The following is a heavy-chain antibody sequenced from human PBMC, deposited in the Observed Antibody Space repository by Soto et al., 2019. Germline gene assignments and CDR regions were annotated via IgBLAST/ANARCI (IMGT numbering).Heavy chain of an antibody. CDR3: ARVASDYINSVDH. CDR1: GFTFNAYA. D-gene: IGHD4-4*01. CDR2: IGGSGGNR. V-gene: IGHV3-23*01. Sequence: EVQLLESGGDLVQPGGSLRLSCAASGFTFNAYAMTWVHQAPGKGLEWVSAIGGSGGNRYYAASVKGRFTISRDNSKDTVDLQMSSLRVEDTAVYYCARVASDYINSVDHWGQGILVTVSS. J-gene: IGHJ4*02.